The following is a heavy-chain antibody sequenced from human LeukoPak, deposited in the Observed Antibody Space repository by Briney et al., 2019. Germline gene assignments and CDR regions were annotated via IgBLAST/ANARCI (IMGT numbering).Heavy chain of an antibody. CDR3: ARLYCGGDCSKPNFDY. CDR2: IYPGDSDT. Sequence: GESLKISCKGSGYIFTSYWIGWVRQVPGKGLEWMGIIYPGDSDTRYSPSFQGQVTISADKSISTAYLQWSSLKASDTAMYYCARLYCGGDCSKPNFDYWGQGTLVTVSS. J-gene: IGHJ4*02. CDR1: GYIFTSYW. V-gene: IGHV5-51*01. D-gene: IGHD2-21*02.